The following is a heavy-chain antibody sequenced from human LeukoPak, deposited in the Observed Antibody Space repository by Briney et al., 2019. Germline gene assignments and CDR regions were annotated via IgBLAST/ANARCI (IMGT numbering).Heavy chain of an antibody. V-gene: IGHV4-34*01. D-gene: IGHD2-21*02. CDR1: GGSFSGYY. Sequence: PSETLSLTCAVYGGSFSGYYWSWIRQPPGKGLEWIGEINHSGSTNYNPSLKSRVTISVDTSKNQFSLKLGSVTAADTAVYYCARSDTYCGGDCYALDYWGQGTLATVSS. CDR3: ARSDTYCGGDCYALDY. J-gene: IGHJ4*02. CDR2: INHSGST.